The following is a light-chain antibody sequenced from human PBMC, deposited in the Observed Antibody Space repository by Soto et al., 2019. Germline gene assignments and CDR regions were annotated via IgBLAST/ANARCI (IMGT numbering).Light chain of an antibody. Sequence: QSVLTQPASVSGSPGQSITISCTGTSNDVGGYIYVSWYQQHPGKAPKLMIYEVSNRPSGVSNRFSGSKSGNTASLTISGLQAEDEADYYCSSYSRSSFYVFGTGTKVT. CDR2: EVS. CDR3: SSYSRSSFYV. CDR1: SNDVGGYIY. J-gene: IGLJ1*01. V-gene: IGLV2-14*01.